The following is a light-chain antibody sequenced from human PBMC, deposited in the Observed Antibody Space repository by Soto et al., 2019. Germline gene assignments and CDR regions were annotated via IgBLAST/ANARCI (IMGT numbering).Light chain of an antibody. CDR2: GAS. CDR3: QQYGSSRP. Sequence: EIVLTQSPGTLSLSPGERATLSCRAGQSVSSSYLAWYQQKPGQAPRLLIYGASSRATGIPDRFSGSGSGTDFTLTISRLEPEDFAVYYCQQYGSSRPFGQGTKVEIK. J-gene: IGKJ1*01. CDR1: QSVSSSY. V-gene: IGKV3-20*01.